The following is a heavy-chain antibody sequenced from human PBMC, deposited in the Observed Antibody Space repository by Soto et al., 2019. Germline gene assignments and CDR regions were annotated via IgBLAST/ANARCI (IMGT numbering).Heavy chain of an antibody. Sequence: GGSLRLSCEASGFNFSTYSMHWVRQAPGKGLEWVAVISYDGNNKYYADSGKGRFAISRDNSKNTLYLKMNSLRAEDTAVYYCAKVPFSGYSSGWFWWGYGMDVWGQGITVTVSS. CDR1: GFNFSTYS. J-gene: IGHJ6*02. CDR3: AKVPFSGYSSGWFWWGYGMDV. V-gene: IGHV3-30*18. CDR2: ISYDGNNK. D-gene: IGHD6-19*01.